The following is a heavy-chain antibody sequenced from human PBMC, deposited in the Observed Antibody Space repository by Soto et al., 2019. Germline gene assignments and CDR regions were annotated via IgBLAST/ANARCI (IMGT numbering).Heavy chain of an antibody. V-gene: IGHV4-59*01. CDR1: GGSINNYY. D-gene: IGHD2-8*02. CDR2: IYNGGGT. Sequence: QVQLQESGPGLVKPSETLSLTCTVSGGSINNYYWSWIRQPPGKQLQWIGYIYNGGGTGSNPSLHGRVTMSVDTSSKQFALHLNSVTSADTAVYFCARVYCTGGRCRNFFDPCGQGTPGSVSS. CDR3: ARVYCTGGRCRNFFDP. J-gene: IGHJ5*02.